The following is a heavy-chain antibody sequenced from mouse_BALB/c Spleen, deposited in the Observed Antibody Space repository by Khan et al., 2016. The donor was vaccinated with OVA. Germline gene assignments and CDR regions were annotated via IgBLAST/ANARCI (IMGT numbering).Heavy chain of an antibody. V-gene: IGHV1-77*01. CDR1: GYTFTDYN. J-gene: IGHJ3*01. CDR3: AREGGAWFPY. CDR2: IYPGSNNT. Sequence: QVQLKQSGAELARPGTSVKLSCKASGYTFTDYNLNWVKQRTGPGLEWIGEIYPGSNNTYYNENLKGKATLTADKSSSTAYMQLSSLTSEDSAVYSSAREGGAWFPYWGQGTLVTVSA.